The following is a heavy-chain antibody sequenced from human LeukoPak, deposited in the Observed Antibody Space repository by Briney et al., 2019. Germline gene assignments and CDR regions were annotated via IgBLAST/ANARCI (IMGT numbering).Heavy chain of an antibody. D-gene: IGHD3-22*01. CDR3: ARAMYDSSGYYFIDY. V-gene: IGHV4-4*07. J-gene: IGHJ4*02. CDR1: GDSISSYY. Sequence: PSETLSLTCTVSGDSISSYYWSWIRQPAGKGLECIGRIYASGSTNYNPSLKSRVTMSVDTSKNQFSLKLSSVTAADTAVYYCARAMYDSSGYYFIDYWGQGTLVTVSS. CDR2: IYASGST.